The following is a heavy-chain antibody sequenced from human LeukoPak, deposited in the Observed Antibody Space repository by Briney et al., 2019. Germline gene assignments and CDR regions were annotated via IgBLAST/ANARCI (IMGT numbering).Heavy chain of an antibody. Sequence: ASVKVSCKASGYTFNSFGISWVRQAPGQGLEGMGWTSAYNDKTIYVQNLQGRVTMTTDTSTSTVYMELRNLRSDDTGVYYCAREYCSSSRCYNPDFWGQGTLVTVSS. CDR2: TSAYNDKT. V-gene: IGHV1-18*01. CDR1: GYTFNSFG. J-gene: IGHJ4*02. D-gene: IGHD2-2*02. CDR3: AREYCSSSRCYNPDF.